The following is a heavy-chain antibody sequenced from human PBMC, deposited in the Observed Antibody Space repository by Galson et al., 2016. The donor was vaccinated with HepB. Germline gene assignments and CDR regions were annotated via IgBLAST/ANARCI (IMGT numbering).Heavy chain of an antibody. CDR1: GFTLSDSY. Sequence: SLRLSCAASGFTLSDSYMAWIRLAPGKGLEWISYISSNSGGGAIYYADSVQGRFTISRDNAKNSLSLQMNSLRAEDTAVYYCARVEAYCNGGICNPLSWFDPWGRGTLVTVSS. CDR2: ISSNSGGGAI. D-gene: IGHD2-15*01. J-gene: IGHJ5*02. V-gene: IGHV3-11*01. CDR3: ARVEAYCNGGICNPLSWFDP.